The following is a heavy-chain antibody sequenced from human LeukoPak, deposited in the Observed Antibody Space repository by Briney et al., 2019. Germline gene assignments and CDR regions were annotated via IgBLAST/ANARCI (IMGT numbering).Heavy chain of an antibody. Sequence: PGGSLRLSCAASGFTFSNSAMTWVRQTPGEGLEWVSAISDSGGDTIYTDSVKGRFAISRDNAKNTLWLQMNSLRAEGTAIYYCTKGGSYAPLDYWGQGILVTVSS. D-gene: IGHD1-26*01. CDR1: GFTFSNSA. CDR3: TKGGSYAPLDY. J-gene: IGHJ4*02. V-gene: IGHV3-23*01. CDR2: ISDSGGDT.